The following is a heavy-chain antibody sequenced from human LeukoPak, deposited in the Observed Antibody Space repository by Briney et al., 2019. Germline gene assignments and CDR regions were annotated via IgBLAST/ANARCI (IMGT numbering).Heavy chain of an antibody. D-gene: IGHD4-17*01. CDR3: ARSLFYGDYGYYFDY. Sequence: SETLSLTCTVTGGSIRSYYWSWIRQPPGKGLEWIGYIYYSGSTNYNPSLKSRVTISVDTSKNQFSLKLSSVTAADTAVYYCARSLFYGDYGYYFDYWGQGTLVTVSS. CDR2: IYYSGST. V-gene: IGHV4-59*01. CDR1: GGSIRSYY. J-gene: IGHJ4*02.